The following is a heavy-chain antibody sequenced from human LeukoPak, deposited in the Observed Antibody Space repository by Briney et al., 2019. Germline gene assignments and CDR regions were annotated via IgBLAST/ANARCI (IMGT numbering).Heavy chain of an antibody. Sequence: PSETLSLTCTVSGGSISSSSDYWGWIRQPPGKGLEWIGSIYYSGSTYYNPSLKSRVTISVDTSKNQFSLKLSSVTAADTAVYYCARGATGIAVAGTTPVGCDYWGQGTLVTVSS. D-gene: IGHD6-19*01. J-gene: IGHJ4*02. CDR2: IYYSGST. CDR3: ARGATGIAVAGTTPVGCDY. V-gene: IGHV4-39*01. CDR1: GGSISSSSDY.